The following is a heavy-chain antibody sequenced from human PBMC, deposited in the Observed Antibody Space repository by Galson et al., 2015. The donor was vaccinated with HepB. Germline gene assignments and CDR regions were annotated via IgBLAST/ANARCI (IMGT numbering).Heavy chain of an antibody. Sequence: SVKVSCKASGYTLTSYGISWVRQAPGQGLEWMGWISAYNGNTNYAQKLQGRVTMTTDTSTSTAYMELRSLTSDDTAVYYCARTYYDFWSGYYTISSRYYYYYMDVWGKGTTVTVSS. D-gene: IGHD3-3*01. CDR1: GYTLTSYG. V-gene: IGHV1-18*04. CDR3: ARTYYDFWSGYYTISSRYYYYYMDV. J-gene: IGHJ6*03. CDR2: ISAYNGNT.